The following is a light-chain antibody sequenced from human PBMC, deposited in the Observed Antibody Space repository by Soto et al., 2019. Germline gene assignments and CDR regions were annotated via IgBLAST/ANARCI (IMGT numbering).Light chain of an antibody. Sequence: QSALTQPASVSGSPGQPITISCTGTSSDVGGYNLVSWYQQHPGKAPKLIIYHGSKRPSGVSVRFSGSKSGNTASLAISGLQDEDEADYYCCSYESSSPNYVFGPGTKLTVL. CDR3: CSYESSSPNYV. V-gene: IGLV2-23*01. CDR1: SSDVGGYNL. CDR2: HGS. J-gene: IGLJ1*01.